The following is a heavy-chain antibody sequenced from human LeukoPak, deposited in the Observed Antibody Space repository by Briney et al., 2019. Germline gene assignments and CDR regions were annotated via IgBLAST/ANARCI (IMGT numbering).Heavy chain of an antibody. Sequence: GGSLRLSCAASGFIFSNDWMNWVRQAPGKGLEWVGRIKGISHGGTIDYAAPVQGRFTISRDDSKNTMFLPMTSLKTEDTAIYYCAFAAAYWGQGTLATVSS. V-gene: IGHV3-15*01. CDR3: AFAAAY. CDR2: IKGISHGGTI. D-gene: IGHD6-25*01. CDR1: GFIFSNDW. J-gene: IGHJ4*02.